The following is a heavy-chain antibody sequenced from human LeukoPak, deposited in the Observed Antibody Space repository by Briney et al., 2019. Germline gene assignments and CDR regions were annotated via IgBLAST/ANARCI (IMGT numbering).Heavy chain of an antibody. D-gene: IGHD6-13*01. CDR3: ANPLVRSSWLLDY. V-gene: IGHV3-23*01. J-gene: IGHJ4*02. CDR2: ITSSGGNT. Sequence: GGSLRLSCAASGCTFSSDAMTWVRQAPGKGLEWVSTITSSGGNTYYADAVKGRFTISRDNSKNTLYLQMNRLRAEDTAIYYCANPLVRSSWLLDYWAREPLS. CDR1: GCTFSSDA.